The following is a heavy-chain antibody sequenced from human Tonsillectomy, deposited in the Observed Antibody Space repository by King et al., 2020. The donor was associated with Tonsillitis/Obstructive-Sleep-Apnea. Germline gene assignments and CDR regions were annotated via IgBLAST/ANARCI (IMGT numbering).Heavy chain of an antibody. V-gene: IGHV4-34*01. CDR3: AGEYCSSTSCSPPDWFDP. Sequence: VQLQQWGEGLLKPSETLSLTCAVDGGSFRGYYWSWIRQPPGKGLEWIGEINHSGSTNYNPSLKSRVAISVDTSKNPFSLKLSSVTAADTAVYYCAGEYCSSTSCSPPDWFDPWGQGTLVTVSS. CDR1: GGSFRGYY. D-gene: IGHD2-2*01. CDR2: INHSGST. J-gene: IGHJ5*02.